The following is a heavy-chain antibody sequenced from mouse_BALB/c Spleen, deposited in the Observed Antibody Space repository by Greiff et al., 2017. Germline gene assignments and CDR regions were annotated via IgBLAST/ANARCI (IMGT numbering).Heavy chain of an antibody. V-gene: IGHV14-3*02. CDR1: GFNIKDTY. CDR2: IDPANGNT. J-gene: IGHJ3*01. D-gene: IGHD2-1*01. CDR3: ARAFYGKGFAY. Sequence: VQLKQSGAELVKPGASVKLSCTASGFNIKDTYMHWVKQRPEQGLEWIGRIDPANGNTKYDPKFQGKATITADTSSNTAYLQLSSLTSEDTAVYYCARAFYGKGFAYWGQGTLVTVSA.